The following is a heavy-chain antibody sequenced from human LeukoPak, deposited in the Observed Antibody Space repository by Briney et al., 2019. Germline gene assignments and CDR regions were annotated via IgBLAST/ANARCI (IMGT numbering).Heavy chain of an antibody. CDR3: ARRWRSSSWYGDYFDY. V-gene: IGHV4-34*01. D-gene: IGHD6-13*01. J-gene: IGHJ4*02. CDR1: GGSFSGYY. Sequence: SETLSLTCAVYGGSFSGYYWSWIRQPPGKGLEWIGEINHSGSTNYNPSLKSRVTISVDTSKNQFSLKLSSVTAADTAVYYCARRWRSSSWYGDYFDYWGQGTLVTVSS. CDR2: INHSGST.